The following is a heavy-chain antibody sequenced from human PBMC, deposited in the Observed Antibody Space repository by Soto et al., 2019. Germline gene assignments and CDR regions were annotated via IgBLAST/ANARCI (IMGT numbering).Heavy chain of an antibody. J-gene: IGHJ4*02. CDR3: AKGHPGGSCYSGLDC. CDR1: GFTFSTCA. D-gene: IGHD2-15*01. V-gene: IGHV3-23*01. CDR2: ISGSGDTT. Sequence: XGALKLSCAASGFTFSTCAMTWVRQAPGKGLEWVLCISGSGDTTYYADSVKGRFTISRDTSKNTVYLQMNSLRADDTAVYYCAKGHPGGSCYSGLDCWGQGTLVTVSS.